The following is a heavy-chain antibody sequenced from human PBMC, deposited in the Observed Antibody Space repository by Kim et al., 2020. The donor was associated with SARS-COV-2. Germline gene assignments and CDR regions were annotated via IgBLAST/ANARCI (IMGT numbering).Heavy chain of an antibody. D-gene: IGHD3-3*01. CDR1: GFTFSSYG. Sequence: GGSLRLSCAASGFTFSSYGMHWVRQAPGKGLEWVAVISYDGSNKYYADSVKGRFTISRDNSKNTLYLQMNSLRAEDTAVYYCAKGAPYYDFWSGYYFGYWGQGTLVTVSS. V-gene: IGHV3-30*18. CDR3: AKGAPYYDFWSGYYFGY. J-gene: IGHJ4*02. CDR2: ISYDGSNK.